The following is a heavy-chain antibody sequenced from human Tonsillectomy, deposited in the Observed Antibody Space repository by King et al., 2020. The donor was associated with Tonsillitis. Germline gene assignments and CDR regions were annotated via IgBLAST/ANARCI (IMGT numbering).Heavy chain of an antibody. J-gene: IGHJ4*02. D-gene: IGHD6-13*01. CDR2: ISYDGSNK. CDR3: ARDSIAAAGTFDY. V-gene: IGHV3-30*01. Sequence: VQLVESGGGVVQPGRSLRLSCAASGFTXSSYAMHWVRQAPGKGLEWVAVISYDGSNKYYADSVKGRFTISRDNSKNTLYLQMNSLRAEDTAVYYCARDSIAAAGTFDYWGQGTLVTVSS. CDR1: GFTXSSYA.